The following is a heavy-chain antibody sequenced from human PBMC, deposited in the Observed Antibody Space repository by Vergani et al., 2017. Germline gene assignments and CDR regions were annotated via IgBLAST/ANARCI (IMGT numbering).Heavy chain of an antibody. CDR3: AKDRFGERYCDY. J-gene: IGHJ4*02. CDR1: GFTFSSHA. CDR2: ISGSGGST. V-gene: IGHV3-23*01. D-gene: IGHD3-10*01. Sequence: EVQLLESGGGLVQPGGSLRLSCAASGFTFSSHAMSWVRQAPGNGLEWVSAISGSGGSTYYADSVKGRFTISRDNSKNTLYLQMNSLRAEDTAVYYCAKDRFGERYCDYWGRGSLVIVSS.